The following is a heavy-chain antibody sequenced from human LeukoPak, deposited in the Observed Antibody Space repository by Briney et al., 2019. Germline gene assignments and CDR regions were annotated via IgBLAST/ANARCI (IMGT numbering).Heavy chain of an antibody. CDR1: GFTFNNYL. D-gene: IGHD1-26*01. CDR3: ARGGSFFVY. V-gene: IGHV3-48*03. CDR2: ISSSGTTI. Sequence: PGGSLRLSCAASGFTFNNYLMHWVRQAPGKGLEWVSYISSSGTTIYYADSVRGRFTISRDNAKNSLYLQMNSLRAEDTAVYYCARGGSFFVYWGQGTLVTVSS. J-gene: IGHJ4*02.